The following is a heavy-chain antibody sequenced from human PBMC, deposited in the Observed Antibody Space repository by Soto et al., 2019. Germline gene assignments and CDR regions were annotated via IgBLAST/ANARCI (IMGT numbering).Heavy chain of an antibody. D-gene: IGHD5-18*01. V-gene: IGHV5-51*01. CDR2: IYPGDSDT. CDR3: ATRGYSYGTAYFYYGMDV. CDR1: GYSFTSYW. Sequence: GESLKISCKGSGYSFTSYWIGWVRQMPGKGLEWMGIIYPGDSDTRYSPSFQGQATISADKSISTAYLQWSSLKASDTAMYYCATRGYSYGTAYFYYGMDVWGQGTTVTVSS. J-gene: IGHJ6*02.